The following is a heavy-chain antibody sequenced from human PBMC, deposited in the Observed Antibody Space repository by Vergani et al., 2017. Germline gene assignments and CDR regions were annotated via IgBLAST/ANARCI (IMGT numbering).Heavy chain of an antibody. V-gene: IGHV4-30-4*08. CDR1: GGSISSGDYY. CDR2: IYYSGST. Sequence: QVQLQESGPGLVQPSQTLSLTCTVSGGSISSGDYYWSWIRQPPGKGLEWIGYIYYSGSTYYNPSLKSRVTISVDTSKNQFSLKLSSVTAADTAVYYCARNSREWGSYLSYFDYWGQGTLVTVSS. CDR3: ARNSREWGSYLSYFDY. D-gene: IGHD3-16*02. J-gene: IGHJ4*02.